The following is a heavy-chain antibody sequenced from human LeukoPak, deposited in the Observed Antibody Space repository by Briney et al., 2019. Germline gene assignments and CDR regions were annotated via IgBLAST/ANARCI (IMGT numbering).Heavy chain of an antibody. CDR1: GGSFSGYY. CDR3: GRARQYFDWSRPFDY. V-gene: IGHV4-34*01. D-gene: IGHD3-9*01. CDR2: INHSGST. Sequence: SETLPLTCAVYGGSFSGYYWSWIRQPPGKGLEWIGDINHSGSTNYNPSLESRVTISVDTSKNQFSLKLSSVTAAETAVYYCGRARQYFDWSRPFDYWGQGTLVTVSS. J-gene: IGHJ4*02.